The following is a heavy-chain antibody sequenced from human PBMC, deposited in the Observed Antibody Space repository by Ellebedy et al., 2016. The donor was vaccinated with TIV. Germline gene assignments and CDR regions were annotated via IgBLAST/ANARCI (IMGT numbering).Heavy chain of an antibody. Sequence: GESLKISCAASGFTFSSYAMTWVRQAPGKGLEWVSTMSYDGSSAYYAESVRGRFTISRDNSKNTLYLQMNSLRAEDTAVYYCATDHYWGQGTLVTVSS. CDR3: ATDHY. CDR1: GFTFSSYA. V-gene: IGHV3-23*01. J-gene: IGHJ4*02. CDR2: MSYDGSSA.